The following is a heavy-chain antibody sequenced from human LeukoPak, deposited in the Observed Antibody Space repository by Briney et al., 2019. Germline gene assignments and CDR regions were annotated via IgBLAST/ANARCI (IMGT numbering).Heavy chain of an antibody. CDR1: GGSFSGYY. Sequence: SETPSLTCAVYGGSFSGYYWSWIRQPPGKGLEWIGEINHSGSTNYNPSLKSRVTISVDTSRNQFSLKLSSVTAADTAMYYCARVSRGNSVGGDYWGQGTLVTVSS. CDR2: INHSGST. D-gene: IGHD4-23*01. V-gene: IGHV4-34*01. J-gene: IGHJ4*02. CDR3: ARVSRGNSVGGDY.